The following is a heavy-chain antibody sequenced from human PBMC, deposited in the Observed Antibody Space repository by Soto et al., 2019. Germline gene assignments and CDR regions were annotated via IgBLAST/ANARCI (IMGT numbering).Heavy chain of an antibody. CDR1: GGSISGGGCF. CDR3: ARGLVIRPYYYHGMDV. Sequence: TLSLPCSFAGGSISGGGCFWSWIHQSPGKGLEWIGYISSIGSTYYNPSLKSRVSVSRDTSKNQFSLKLSSVTTTDTAVYYCARGLVIRPYYYHGMDVWGQGTTVTVSS. D-gene: IGHD3-9*01. J-gene: IGHJ6*02. V-gene: IGHV4-30-4*08. CDR2: ISSIGST.